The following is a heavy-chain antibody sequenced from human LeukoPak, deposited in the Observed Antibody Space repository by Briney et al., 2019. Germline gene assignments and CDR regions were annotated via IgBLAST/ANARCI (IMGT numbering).Heavy chain of an antibody. D-gene: IGHD1-20*01. CDR2: IKSDGITI. CDR1: GFTFSNYM. CDR3: LRDLNWSLDQ. Sequence: GGSLRLSCAASGFTFSNYMMHWVRQAPGKGLVWVSRIKSDGITITYADSVKGRITISRDNAKNTLYLQMNSLRAEDTAVYYCLRDLNWSLDQWGQGTLVTVSS. V-gene: IGHV3-74*01. J-gene: IGHJ4*02.